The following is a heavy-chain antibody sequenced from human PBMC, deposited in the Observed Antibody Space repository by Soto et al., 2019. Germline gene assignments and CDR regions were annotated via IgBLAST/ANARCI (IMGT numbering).Heavy chain of an antibody. J-gene: IGHJ5*02. D-gene: IGHD3-16*01. V-gene: IGHV1-8*01. CDR3: ARMATFGSLNWFDP. CDR1: GYSFTNND. CDR2: MNPGSGDT. Sequence: AASVKVSCKASGYSFTNNDVSWVRQATGQGLEWMGWMNPGSGDTGYAQKFQGRVTMTRDISIATAYMELSSLRSDDTAIYYCARMATFGSLNWFDPWGQGTQVTVSS.